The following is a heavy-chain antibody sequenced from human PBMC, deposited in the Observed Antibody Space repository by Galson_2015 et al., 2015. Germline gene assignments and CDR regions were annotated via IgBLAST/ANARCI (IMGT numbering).Heavy chain of an antibody. CDR2: ISYDGNNK. J-gene: IGHJ4*02. V-gene: IGHV3-30-3*01. D-gene: IGHD6-19*01. CDR1: GFTFSAYA. CDR3: ATPRTHSSGWYEGFDY. Sequence: SLRLSCAASGFTFSAYAMHWVRQAPGKGLEWVAVISYDGNNKYYADSVKGRFTISRDDSKSALYLQVSSLRAEDTAVYYCATPRTHSSGWYEGFDYWGQGTLVTVSS.